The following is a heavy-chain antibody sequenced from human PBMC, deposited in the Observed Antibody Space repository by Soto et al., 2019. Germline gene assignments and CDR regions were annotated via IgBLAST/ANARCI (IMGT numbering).Heavy chain of an antibody. Sequence: EVQLVESGGGLVQPGGSLRLSCAASGFTFSSYSMNWVRQAPGKGLEWVSYTSSSSSTIYYADSVNGRFTISRDNAKNSLYLQMNSLRAEDTAVYYCARDRITIPGMPTTGTHMDVCGKGTTVTVSS. J-gene: IGHJ6*03. CDR2: TSSSSSTI. CDR1: GFTFSSYS. V-gene: IGHV3-48*01. CDR3: ARDRITIPGMPTTGTHMDV. D-gene: IGHD3-3*01.